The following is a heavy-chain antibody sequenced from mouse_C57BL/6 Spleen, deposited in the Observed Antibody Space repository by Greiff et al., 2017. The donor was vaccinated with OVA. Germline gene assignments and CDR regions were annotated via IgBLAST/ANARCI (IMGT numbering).Heavy chain of an antibody. CDR1: GYTFTSYG. V-gene: IGHV1-81*01. CDR2: IYPRSGNT. Sequence: QVQLQQSGAELARPGASVKLSCKASGYTFTSYGISWVKQRTGQDLEWIGEIYPRSGNTYYNEKLKGKATLTADKSSSTAYMELRSLTSEDSAVYFCAMTDRIYDGYSHYAMDYWGQGTSVTVSS. D-gene: IGHD2-3*01. CDR3: AMTDRIYDGYSHYAMDY. J-gene: IGHJ4*01.